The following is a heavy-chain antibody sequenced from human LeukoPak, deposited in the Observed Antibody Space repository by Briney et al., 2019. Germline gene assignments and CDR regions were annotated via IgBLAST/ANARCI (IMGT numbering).Heavy chain of an antibody. CDR3: ARADYYGSGSSLAFDI. CDR1: GGTFSSYA. V-gene: IGHV1-69*05. D-gene: IGHD3-10*01. Sequence: ASVKVSCKASGGTFSSYAISWVRQAPGQGLEWMGRIIPIFGTANYARKFQGRVTITTDESTSTAYMELSSLRFEDTAVYYCARADYYGSGSSLAFDIWGQGTMVTVSS. J-gene: IGHJ3*02. CDR2: IIPIFGTA.